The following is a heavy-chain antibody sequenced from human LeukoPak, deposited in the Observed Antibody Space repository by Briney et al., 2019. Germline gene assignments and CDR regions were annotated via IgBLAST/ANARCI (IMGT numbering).Heavy chain of an antibody. Sequence: KFQGSVTITRDTSASTAYMELSSLRSEDTAVYYCASLAAAGHFDYWGQGTLVTVSS. J-gene: IGHJ4*02. V-gene: IGHV1-3*01. CDR3: ASLAAAGHFDY. D-gene: IGHD6-13*01.